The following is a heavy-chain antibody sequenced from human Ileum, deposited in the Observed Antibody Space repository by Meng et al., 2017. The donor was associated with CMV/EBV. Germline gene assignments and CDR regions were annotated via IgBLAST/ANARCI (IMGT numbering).Heavy chain of an antibody. V-gene: IGHV3-30*02. Sequence: QGQRVGSGGGVVQPGESLGLSGAASGFIFRSYGMHWARKAPGKGLEWVTFIGHDGNKRYYVDSVKGRFTISRDNSKNTLYLQMNRLRADDTALYYCVGLLTGYYSHWWGQGTLVTVSS. D-gene: IGHD3-9*01. J-gene: IGHJ4*02. CDR3: VGLLTGYYSHW. CDR2: IGHDGNKR. CDR1: GFIFRSYG.